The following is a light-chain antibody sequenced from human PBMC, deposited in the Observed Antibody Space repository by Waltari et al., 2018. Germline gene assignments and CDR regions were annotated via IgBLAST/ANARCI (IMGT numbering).Light chain of an antibody. V-gene: IGLV2-14*01. CDR1: SSDVGAYDS. CDR3: SSYTISATVV. Sequence: QSALTQPASVSGSPGQSIAISCTGTSSDVGAYDSASWYQQHPGKAPKLMIFEVSNRPSGVSNRFSGSKSGNTASLTISGLQAEDEADYFCSSYTISATVVFGGGTKLTVL. CDR2: EVS. J-gene: IGLJ2*01.